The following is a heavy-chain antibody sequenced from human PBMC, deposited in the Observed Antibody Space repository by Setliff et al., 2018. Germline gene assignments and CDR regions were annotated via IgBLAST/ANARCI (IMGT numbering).Heavy chain of an antibody. CDR3: AKDSSGWPHSLISYFQH. D-gene: IGHD6-19*01. Sequence: SETLSLTCTVSGGSISRGSYYWSWIRQPAGKGLEWIGHIYTSGSTNYNPSLKSRVTISVDTSKNQFSLKLSSVTAADTAVYYCAKDSSGWPHSLISYFQHWGQGTLVTLSS. J-gene: IGHJ1*01. CDR1: GGSISRGSYY. CDR2: IYTSGST. V-gene: IGHV4-61*09.